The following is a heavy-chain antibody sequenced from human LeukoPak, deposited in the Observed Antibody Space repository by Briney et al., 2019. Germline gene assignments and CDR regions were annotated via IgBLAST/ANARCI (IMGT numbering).Heavy chain of an antibody. CDR1: GFTFSSYE. CDR2: ISSSGSTI. CDR3: ARLYSYGSYFDY. J-gene: IGHJ4*02. D-gene: IGHD5-18*01. V-gene: IGHV3-48*03. Sequence: GGSLRLSCAASGFTFSSYEMNWVRQAPGKGLEWVSYISSSGSTIYYADSVKGRFTIPRDNAKNSLYLQMNSLRAEDTAVYYCARLYSYGSYFDYWGQGTLVTVSS.